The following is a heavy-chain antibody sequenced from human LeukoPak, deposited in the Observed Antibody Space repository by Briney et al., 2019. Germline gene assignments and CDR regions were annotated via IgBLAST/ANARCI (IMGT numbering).Heavy chain of an antibody. J-gene: IGHJ5*02. CDR3: ARGRLSPRDCFFDT. CDR2: IYYSGST. Sequence: LSLTCTVSGGSISRSIYFWGWIRQPPGKGLEWIVSIYYSGSTYYNPSLKSRVTISVDTSKNQFSMRLNSVSAADTAVYYCARGRLSPRDCFFDTWGQGNLVTVSP. D-gene: IGHD2-15*01. V-gene: IGHV4-39*01. CDR1: GGSISRSIYF.